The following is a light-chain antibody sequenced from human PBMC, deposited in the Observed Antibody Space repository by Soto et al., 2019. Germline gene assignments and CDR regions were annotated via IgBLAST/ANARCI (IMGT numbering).Light chain of an antibody. CDR1: QSVSSN. V-gene: IGKV3-15*01. CDR2: GAS. Sequence: EIVLTQSPVTLSLSPGERATLSCRASQSVSSNLAWYQQRPGQAPRLPIYGASIRATGVPARFSGSGSGTEFSLTISSLQSEDFAVYFCQQYNKWPLFGPGTKVDIK. CDR3: QQYNKWPL. J-gene: IGKJ3*01.